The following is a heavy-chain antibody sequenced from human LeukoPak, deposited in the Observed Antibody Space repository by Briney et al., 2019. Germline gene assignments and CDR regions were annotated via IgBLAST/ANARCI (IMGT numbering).Heavy chain of an antibody. D-gene: IGHD6-19*01. Sequence: GGSLRLSCAASGFTVSSNYMSWVRQAPGKGLEWVSAISGSGGSTYYADSVKGRFTISRDNSKNTLYLQMNSLRAEDTAVYYCAKDGYSSGWYRGYDAFDIWGQGTMVTVSS. CDR3: AKDGYSSGWYRGYDAFDI. CDR1: GFTVSSNY. CDR2: ISGSGGST. V-gene: IGHV3-23*01. J-gene: IGHJ3*02.